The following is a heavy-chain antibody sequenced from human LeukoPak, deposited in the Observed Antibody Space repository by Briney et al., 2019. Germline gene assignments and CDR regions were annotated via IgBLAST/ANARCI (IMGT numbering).Heavy chain of an antibody. D-gene: IGHD6-19*01. V-gene: IGHV4-34*01. CDR3: AREPRNSPCIAVT. J-gene: IGHJ5*02. Sequence: SETLSLTCAVYGGSFSGYYWSWIRQPPGKGLEWIGEINHSGSTNYNPSLKSRVTISVDTSKNQFSLKLSSVTAADTAVYYCAREPRNSPCIAVTWGQGTLVTVSS. CDR2: INHSGST. CDR1: GGSFSGYY.